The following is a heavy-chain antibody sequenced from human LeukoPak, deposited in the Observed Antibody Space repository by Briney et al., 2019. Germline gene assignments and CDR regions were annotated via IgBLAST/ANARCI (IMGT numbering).Heavy chain of an antibody. J-gene: IGHJ4*02. CDR2: TYYRSKWYT. V-gene: IGHV6-1*01. Sequence: SPSLSLTCAISGDSVSSNSATWNWIRQSPARGLEWLGRTYYRSKWYTDYAISVKSRITINPDTSKNQVSLQLNSVTPEDTAVYYCATGYGGYKVSFDYWDQGTLVTVSS. CDR3: ATGYGGYKVSFDY. CDR1: GDSVSSNSAT. D-gene: IGHD4-23*01.